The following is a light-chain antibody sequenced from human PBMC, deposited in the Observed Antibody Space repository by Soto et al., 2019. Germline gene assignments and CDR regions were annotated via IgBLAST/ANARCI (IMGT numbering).Light chain of an antibody. CDR2: GAS. CDR3: QQYNSWPT. J-gene: IGKJ1*01. Sequence: EIVMTQSPATLSVSPGERATLSCRASQSISSNLAWYQQKPGQAPRLLIYGASTRATGIPARFSGSGSGTEVTLTISSLQSEDFALYYCQQYNSWPTFGQGTKVEIK. V-gene: IGKV3-15*01. CDR1: QSISSN.